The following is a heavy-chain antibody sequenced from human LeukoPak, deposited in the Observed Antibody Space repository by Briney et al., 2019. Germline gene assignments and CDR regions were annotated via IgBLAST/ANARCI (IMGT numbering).Heavy chain of an antibody. CDR3: ARLVVVSPTNWFDP. J-gene: IGHJ5*02. D-gene: IGHD2-15*01. CDR2: IYPGDSDT. V-gene: IGHV5-51*01. Sequence: GASLKISCQGSGYNFTSYWIGWVRQLPGKGLEWMGIIYPGDSDTRYSPSFQGQVTISADKSISTAYLQWSSLKASDTAMYYCARLVVVSPTNWFDPWGQGTLVTVSS. CDR1: GYNFTSYW.